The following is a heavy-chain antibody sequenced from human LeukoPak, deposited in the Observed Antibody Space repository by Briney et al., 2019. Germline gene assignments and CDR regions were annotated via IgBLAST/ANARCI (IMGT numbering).Heavy chain of an antibody. CDR1: GFTFSSYS. J-gene: IGHJ4*02. V-gene: IGHV3-48*01. D-gene: IGHD6-6*01. CDR2: ISSSSTI. CDR3: ASLSIAARQFDY. Sequence: GGSLRLSCAASGFTFSSYSMNWVRQAPGKGLEWVSYISSSSTIYYADSVKGRFTISRDNAKNSLYLQMNSLRAEDTAVYYCASLSIAARQFDYWGQGTLVTVSS.